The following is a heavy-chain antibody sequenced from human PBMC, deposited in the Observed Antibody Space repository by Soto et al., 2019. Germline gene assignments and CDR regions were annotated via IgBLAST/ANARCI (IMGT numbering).Heavy chain of an antibody. D-gene: IGHD3-10*01. CDR2: ISAYNGNT. CDR3: ARSGPPAGY. Sequence: VASVKVSCKASGGTFSSYAISWVRQAPGQGLEWMGWISAYNGNTNYAQKLQGRVTMTTDTSTTTAYMELRSLRSDDTAVYYCARSGPPAGYWGQRTLVTVSS. J-gene: IGHJ4*02. V-gene: IGHV1-18*01. CDR1: GGTFSSYA.